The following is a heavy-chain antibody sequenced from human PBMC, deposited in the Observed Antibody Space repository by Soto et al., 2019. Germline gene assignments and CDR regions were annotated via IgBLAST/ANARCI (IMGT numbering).Heavy chain of an antibody. CDR1: GFTFSSYN. CDR2: ISSRSSSI. J-gene: IGHJ3*01. D-gene: IGHD3-22*01. Sequence: EVQLVESGGGLVQPGGSLRLSCAASGFTFSSYNMNWVRQTPGKGLEWISHISSRSSSIYYADSVKGRFTISRDNAKDSLFLQMNSLRAEDTAVYHCARDRYDSGGYFASLAFDLWGQLTLFTVSS. CDR3: ARDRYDSGGYFASLAFDL. V-gene: IGHV3-48*01.